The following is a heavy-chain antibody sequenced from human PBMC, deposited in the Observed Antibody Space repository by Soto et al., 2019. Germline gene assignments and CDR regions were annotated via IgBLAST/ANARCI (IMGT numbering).Heavy chain of an antibody. D-gene: IGHD1-26*01. V-gene: IGHV4-31*03. CDR3: ASEVVGVDFNWFDP. CDR1: GGSISSGGYY. J-gene: IGHJ5*02. CDR2: IYYSGST. Sequence: QVQLQESGPGLVKPSQTLSLTCTVSGGSISSGGYYWSWIRQHPGKGLEWIGYIYYSGSTYYNPSLKSRVTIAVDTSKDQFSLKLSSVTAADTAVYYCASEVVGVDFNWFDPWGQGTLVTVSS.